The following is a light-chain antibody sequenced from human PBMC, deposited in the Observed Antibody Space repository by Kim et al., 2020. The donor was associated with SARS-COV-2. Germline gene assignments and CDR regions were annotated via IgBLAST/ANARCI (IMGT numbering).Light chain of an antibody. J-gene: IGLJ2*01. V-gene: IGLV3-19*01. CDR3: NSRDSSGNHLV. CDR2: GKN. CDR1: SLRSYY. Sequence: ALGNTVRSTCQGDSLRSYYASWYQQKPGQAPVLVIYGKNNRPSGIPDRFSGSSSGNTASLTITGAQAEDEADYYCNSRDSSGNHLVFGGGTQLTVL.